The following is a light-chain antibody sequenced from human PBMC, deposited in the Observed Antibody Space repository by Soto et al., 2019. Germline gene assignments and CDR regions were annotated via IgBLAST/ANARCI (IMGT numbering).Light chain of an antibody. CDR1: QSVSSSF. CDR2: GAA. Sequence: DIVLTQSPGTLSSSPGERATLSCRASQSVSSSFLAWYQQKPGQAPRLLIYGAAHRGPGIPDRCSGSGAGTAVALPISRREPEDFAVYYCHQYVTSPCPFGQGTKVAIE. CDR3: HQYVTSPCP. J-gene: IGKJ1*01. V-gene: IGKV3-20*01.